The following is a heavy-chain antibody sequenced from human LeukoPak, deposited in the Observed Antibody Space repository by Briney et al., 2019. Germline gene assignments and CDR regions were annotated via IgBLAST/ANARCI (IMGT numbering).Heavy chain of an antibody. J-gene: IGHJ6*02. Sequence: PSETLSLTCAVSGGSISSGGYSWSWIRQPPGKGLEWIGYIYHSGSTYYNPSLKSRVTISVDRSKNQFSLKLSSVTAADTAVYYCARDDYYGSGSSYYYYGMDVWGQGTTVTVSS. CDR2: IYHSGST. V-gene: IGHV4-30-2*01. D-gene: IGHD3-10*01. CDR1: GGSISSGGYS. CDR3: ARDDYYGSGSSYYYYGMDV.